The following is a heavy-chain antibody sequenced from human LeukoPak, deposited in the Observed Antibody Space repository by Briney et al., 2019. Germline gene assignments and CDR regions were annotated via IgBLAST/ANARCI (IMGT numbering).Heavy chain of an antibody. J-gene: IGHJ4*02. CDR1: GFTFSSYA. Sequence: QPGGSLRLSCSASGFTFSSYAMHWVRQAPGKGLEYVSSISSNGGSTYYADSVKGRFTISRDNSKNTLYLQMSSLRAEDTAIYYCARETPGAYSFDFWGQGALVTVSS. CDR2: ISSNGGST. V-gene: IGHV3-64D*06. CDR3: ARETPGAYSFDF.